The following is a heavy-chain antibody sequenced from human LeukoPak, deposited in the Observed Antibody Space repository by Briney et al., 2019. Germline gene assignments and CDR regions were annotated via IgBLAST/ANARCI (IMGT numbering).Heavy chain of an antibody. CDR2: INPNSGGT. CDR1: GYTLTAYY. V-gene: IGHV1-2*06. J-gene: IGHJ5*02. CDR3: ARGYCSGGTCYLVENWLDP. D-gene: IGHD2-15*01. Sequence: EASVKVSCKASGYTLTAYYIYWVRQAPGQGLEWMGRINPNSGGTDYAQNFQGRVTMTRDTSISTAYMELSRLRSDDTAVYYCARGYCSGGTCYLVENWLDPWGRGTLVTVSS.